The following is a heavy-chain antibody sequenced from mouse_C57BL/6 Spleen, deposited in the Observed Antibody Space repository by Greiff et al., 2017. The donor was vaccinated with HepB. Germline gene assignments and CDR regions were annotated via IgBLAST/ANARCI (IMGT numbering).Heavy chain of an antibody. CDR2: ISYDGSN. D-gene: IGHD2-3*01. CDR3: AREGRWLLWYFDV. V-gene: IGHV3-6*01. Sequence: DVQLQESGPGLVKPSQSLSLTCSVTGYSITSGYYWNWIRQFPGNKLEWMGYISYDGSNNYNPSLKNRISITRDTSKNQFFLKLNSVTTEDTATYYCAREGRWLLWYFDVWGTGTTVTVSS. J-gene: IGHJ1*03. CDR1: GYSITSGYY.